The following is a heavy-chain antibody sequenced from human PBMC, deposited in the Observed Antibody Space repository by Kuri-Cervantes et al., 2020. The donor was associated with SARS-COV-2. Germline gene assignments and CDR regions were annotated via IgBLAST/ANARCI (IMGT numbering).Heavy chain of an antibody. CDR3: ARGVDCTSITCDAAWGYYYYYMDV. D-gene: IGHD2-2*01. CDR1: GYTFIDYY. J-gene: IGHJ6*03. CDR2: INPKSGAT. V-gene: IGHV1-2*02. Sequence: GGSLRLSCKASGYTFIDYYMHWVRQAPGQGLEWMAWINPKSGATNYAQKFQGRVTMTTDTSISTAYMELSNLRSEDTAVYYCARGVDCTSITCDAAWGYYYYYMDVWGKGTTVTVSS.